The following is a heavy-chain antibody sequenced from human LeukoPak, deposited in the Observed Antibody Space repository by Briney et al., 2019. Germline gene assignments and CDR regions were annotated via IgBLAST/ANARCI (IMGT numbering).Heavy chain of an antibody. Sequence: GGSLRLSCAASGIAFSTYGMHWVRQAPGKGLEWVAVISHDGSNKNYADSVKGRFGISRDNSKNTLYLQMNSLRAEDTAVYYCAKEGPTDYGDYEFDYWGQGTLVTVSS. J-gene: IGHJ4*02. V-gene: IGHV3-30*18. CDR2: ISHDGSNK. CDR3: AKEGPTDYGDYEFDY. CDR1: GIAFSTYG. D-gene: IGHD4-17*01.